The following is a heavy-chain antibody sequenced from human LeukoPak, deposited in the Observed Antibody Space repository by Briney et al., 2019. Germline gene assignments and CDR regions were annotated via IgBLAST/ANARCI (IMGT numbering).Heavy chain of an antibody. Sequence: PGGSLRLSCAASGFTVSSNYMSWVRQAPGKGLEWISSISSSSSYIYYADSMKGRFTISRDNAKNSLYLQMNSLRAEDSAVYYCAREGRYCSGGSCLDYWGQGTLVTVSS. D-gene: IGHD2-15*01. CDR3: AREGRYCSGGSCLDY. CDR2: ISSSSSYI. J-gene: IGHJ4*02. CDR1: GFTVSSNY. V-gene: IGHV3-21*01.